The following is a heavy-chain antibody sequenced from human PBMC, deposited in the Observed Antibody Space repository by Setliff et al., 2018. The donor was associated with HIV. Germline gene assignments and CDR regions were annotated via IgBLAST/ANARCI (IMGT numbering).Heavy chain of an antibody. Sequence: PSETLSLTCTVSGGSISRSSYYWAWIRQPPGKGLEWIGNIFYSGHTFYNPSLRSRATISVDTSKNQFSLKVTSMTAADTAIYYCARHYYGSGSPIDYWGQGALVTVSS. V-gene: IGHV4-39*01. CDR2: IFYSGHT. D-gene: IGHD3-10*01. J-gene: IGHJ4*02. CDR1: GGSISRSSYY. CDR3: ARHYYGSGSPIDY.